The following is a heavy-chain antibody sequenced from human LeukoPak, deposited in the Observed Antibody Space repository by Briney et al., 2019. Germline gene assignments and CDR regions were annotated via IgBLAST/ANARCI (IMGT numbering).Heavy chain of an antibody. CDR2: ISWNSGSI. V-gene: IGHV3-9*01. D-gene: IGHD5-12*01. Sequence: GGSLRLSCAASRFTFDDYAMHWVRQAPGKGLEWVSGISWNSGSIGYADSVKGRFTISRDNAKNSLYLQMNSLRAEDTALYYCAKDMDIVATSFDYWGQGTLVTVSS. CDR1: RFTFDDYA. CDR3: AKDMDIVATSFDY. J-gene: IGHJ4*02.